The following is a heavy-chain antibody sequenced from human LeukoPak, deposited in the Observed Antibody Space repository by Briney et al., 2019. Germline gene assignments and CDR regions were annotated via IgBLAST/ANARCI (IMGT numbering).Heavy chain of an antibody. J-gene: IGHJ4*02. CDR3: ARDRGGSYSAIDY. CDR2: IKQDGSEK. D-gene: IGHD1-26*01. V-gene: IGHV3-7*01. Sequence: GGSLRLSCAASGFTFSTYWMIWVRQAPGKGLEWVANIKQDGSEKNYADSVKGRFTISRDNAKNSLYLQMNSLRAEDTAVYYCARDRGGSYSAIDYWGQGTLVTVSS. CDR1: GFTFSTYW.